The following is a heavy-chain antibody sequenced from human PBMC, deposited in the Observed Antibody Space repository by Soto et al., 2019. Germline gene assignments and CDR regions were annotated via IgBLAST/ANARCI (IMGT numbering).Heavy chain of an antibody. J-gene: IGHJ6*03. V-gene: IGHV3-15*01. CDR3: TRLGYSSSWYYYYYYMDV. Sequence: GGSLRLSCAASGFTFSNAWMSWVRQAPGKGLEWVGRIKSKTDGGTTDYAAPVKGRFTISRDDSKNTLYLQMNSLNTEDTAVYYCTRLGYSSSWYYYYYYMDVWGKGTTVTVSS. CDR2: IKSKTDGGTT. D-gene: IGHD6-13*01. CDR1: GFTFSNAW.